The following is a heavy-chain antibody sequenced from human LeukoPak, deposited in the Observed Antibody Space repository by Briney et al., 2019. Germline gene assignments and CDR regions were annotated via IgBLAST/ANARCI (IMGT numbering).Heavy chain of an antibody. V-gene: IGHV3-11*01. CDR2: ISSSGSTI. D-gene: IGHD6-13*01. CDR1: GFTFSDYY. CDR3: ASGDSSSWYYGYFDY. J-gene: IGHJ4*02. Sequence: GGSLRLSCAASGFTFSDYYMSWIRQAPGKGLEWVSYISSSGSTIYYADSVKGRFTISRDNAKNSLYLQMNSLRAEDTAVYYCASGDSSSWYYGYFDYCGQGTLVTVSS.